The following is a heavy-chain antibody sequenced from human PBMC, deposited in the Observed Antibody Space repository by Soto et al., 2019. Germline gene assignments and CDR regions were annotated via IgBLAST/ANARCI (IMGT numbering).Heavy chain of an antibody. D-gene: IGHD6-13*01. V-gene: IGHV3-23*01. CDR3: AKGRLAAAGYWVDY. J-gene: IGHJ4*02. CDR2: ISGSGGST. Sequence: GGSLRPSCVAPGFTFCSYSISCVRQDSGKGLEWVSAISGSGGSTYYADSVKGRFTISRDNSKNTLYLQMNSLRAEDTAVYYCAKGRLAAAGYWVDYWGQGTLVTVSS. CDR1: GFTFCSYS.